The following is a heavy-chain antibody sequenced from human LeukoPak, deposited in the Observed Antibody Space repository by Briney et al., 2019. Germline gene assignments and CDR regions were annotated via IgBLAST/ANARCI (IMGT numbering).Heavy chain of an antibody. J-gene: IGHJ4*02. D-gene: IGHD1-26*01. V-gene: IGHV1-18*01. CDR3: ARVISGSYYGDDFDY. Sequence: ASVKVSCKASGYTLTSYGISWVRQAPGQGLEWMGWISAYNGNTNYAQKLQGRVTMTTDTSTSTAYMELRSLRSDDTAVYYCARVISGSYYGDDFDYWGQGTLVTVSS. CDR1: GYTLTSYG. CDR2: ISAYNGNT.